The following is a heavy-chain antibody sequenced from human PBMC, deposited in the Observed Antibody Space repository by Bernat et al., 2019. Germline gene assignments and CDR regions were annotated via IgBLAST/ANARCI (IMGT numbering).Heavy chain of an antibody. CDR3: ARALPDVLTGYYHNYWYFDL. J-gene: IGHJ2*01. D-gene: IGHD3-9*01. CDR2: IYYSGST. V-gene: IGHV4-31*03. Sequence: QVQPQESGPGLVKPSQTLSLTCTVSGGSISSGGYYWSWIRQHPGKGLEWIGYIYYSGSTYFNPSLKSRVTISVDTSKNQFSLKLSSVTAADTAVYYCARALPDVLTGYYHNYWYFDLWGRGTLVTVSS. CDR1: GGSISSGGYY.